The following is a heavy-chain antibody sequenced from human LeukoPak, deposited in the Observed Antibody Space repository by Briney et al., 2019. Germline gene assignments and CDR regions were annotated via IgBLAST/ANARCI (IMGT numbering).Heavy chain of an antibody. J-gene: IGHJ4*02. CDR2: IYYSGST. D-gene: IGHD3-16*02. CDR3: AREYKAAFGGVIVSYYFDY. Sequence: SETLSLTCTVSGGSISSYYWSWIRQPPGKGLEWIGYIYYSGSTYYNPSLKSRVTISVDTSKNQFSLKLSSVTAVDTAVYYCAREYKAAFGGVIVSYYFDYWGQGTLVTVSS. CDR1: GGSISSYY. V-gene: IGHV4-30-4*08.